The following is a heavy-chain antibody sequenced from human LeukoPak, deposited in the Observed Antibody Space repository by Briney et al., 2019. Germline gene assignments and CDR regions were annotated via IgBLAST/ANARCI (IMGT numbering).Heavy chain of an antibody. D-gene: IGHD6-19*01. Sequence: ASVKVCCKASRYTFTSYGISWVRQAPGQGLEWMGWISAYNGNTNYAQKLQGRVTMTTDTSTSTAYMELRSLRSDDTAVYYCARARSPEQWLGHFDYWGQGTLVTVSS. CDR3: ARARSPEQWLGHFDY. J-gene: IGHJ4*02. CDR2: ISAYNGNT. CDR1: RYTFTSYG. V-gene: IGHV1-18*01.